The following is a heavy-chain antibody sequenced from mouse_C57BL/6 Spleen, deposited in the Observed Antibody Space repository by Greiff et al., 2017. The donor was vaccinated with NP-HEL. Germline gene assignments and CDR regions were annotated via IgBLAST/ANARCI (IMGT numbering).Heavy chain of an antibody. CDR1: GFTFSDYG. J-gene: IGHJ3*01. V-gene: IGHV5-17*01. Sequence: EVKVEESGGGLVKPGGSLKLSCAASGFTFSDYGMHWVRQAPEKGLEWVAYISSGSSTIYYADTVKGRFTISRDNAKNTLFLQMTSLRSEDTAMYYCARGRWFAYWGQGTLVTVSA. CDR3: ARGRWFAY. CDR2: ISSGSSTI.